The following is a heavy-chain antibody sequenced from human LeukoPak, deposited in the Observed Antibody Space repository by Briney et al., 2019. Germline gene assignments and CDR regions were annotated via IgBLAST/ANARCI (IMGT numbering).Heavy chain of an antibody. D-gene: IGHD5-24*01. Sequence: GGSLRLSCAASGFTFSSYWMHWVRQAPGKGLVWVSRINSDGSSTSYADSVKGRFTISRDNAKNTLYLQMNSLRAEDTAVYYCTRGRGMATIDYWGQGTLVTVSS. V-gene: IGHV3-74*01. CDR1: GFTFSSYW. CDR2: INSDGSST. CDR3: TRGRGMATIDY. J-gene: IGHJ4*02.